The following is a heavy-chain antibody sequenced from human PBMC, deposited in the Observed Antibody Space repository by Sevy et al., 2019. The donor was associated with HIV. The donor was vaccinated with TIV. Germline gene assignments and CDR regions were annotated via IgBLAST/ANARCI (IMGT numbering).Heavy chain of an antibody. CDR1: RFTFSSYG. CDR3: AKGSTDVLMLYVPYGMDV. D-gene: IGHD2-8*01. Sequence: GGSLRLSCAASRFTFSSYGMHWVRQAPGKGLEWVAVISYDGSNKYYADSVKGRFTISRDNSKNTLYLQMNSLRAEDTAVYYCAKGSTDVLMLYVPYGMDVWGQGTTVTVSS. CDR2: ISYDGSNK. V-gene: IGHV3-30*18. J-gene: IGHJ6*02.